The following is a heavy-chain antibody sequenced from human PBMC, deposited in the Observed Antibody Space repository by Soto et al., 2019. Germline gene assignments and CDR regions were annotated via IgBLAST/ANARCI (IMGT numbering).Heavy chain of an antibody. J-gene: IGHJ4*02. V-gene: IGHV1-18*01. Sequence: ASVKVSCKASGYTFTSYGISWVRQAPGQGLEWMGWISAYNGNTNYAQKLQGRVTVTTDTSTSTAYMELRSLRSDDTAVYYCARVSPVGTGTTFDGGPRGTLDYWGQGTLVTVSS. CDR2: ISAYNGNT. CDR1: GYTFTSYG. CDR3: ARVSPVGTGTTFDGGPRGTLDY. D-gene: IGHD1-1*01.